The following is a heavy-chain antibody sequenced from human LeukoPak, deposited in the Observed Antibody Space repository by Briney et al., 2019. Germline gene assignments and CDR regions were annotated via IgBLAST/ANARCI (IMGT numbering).Heavy chain of an antibody. Sequence: ASVKVSCKTSGYSFTGYYIHWVRQAPGQGFEWLGWINPNSGGTNYAQMFQDSVSMTRDTSINTAYMELSSLRLDDTAVYYCARGVATAGRRLDPWGQGTLITVSS. CDR2: INPNSGGT. CDR1: GYSFTGYY. V-gene: IGHV1-2*02. D-gene: IGHD2-21*02. J-gene: IGHJ5*02. CDR3: ARGVATAGRRLDP.